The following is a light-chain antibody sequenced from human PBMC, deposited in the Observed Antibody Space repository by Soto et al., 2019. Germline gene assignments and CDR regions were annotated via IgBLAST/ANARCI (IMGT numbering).Light chain of an antibody. J-gene: IGLJ1*01. CDR1: SSDVGGYNY. V-gene: IGLV2-8*01. Sequence: QSALTQPPSASGSPGQSVTISCTGTSSDVGGYNYVSWYQQHPAKAPKLMIYEVSKRPSGVPDRFSGSKSGNTASLTVSGLQAEDEADYYCSAYAGSNNFVFGTGTKVTGL. CDR3: SAYAGSNNFV. CDR2: EVS.